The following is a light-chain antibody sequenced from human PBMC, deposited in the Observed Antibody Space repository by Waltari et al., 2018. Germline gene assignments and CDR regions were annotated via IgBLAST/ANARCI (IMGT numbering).Light chain of an antibody. CDR2: EVS. J-gene: IGLJ3*02. CDR3: SSYSSSSILV. Sequence: QSALTQPASVSGSPGQSITISCTGTNNDVGYYNYVSWYQQHPGKAPKLMFYEVSDRPSGASNRFSGSKSGCTASLTISGLQAEDEADYYCSSYSSSSILVFGGGTKLTVL. CDR1: NNDVGYYNY. V-gene: IGLV2-14*01.